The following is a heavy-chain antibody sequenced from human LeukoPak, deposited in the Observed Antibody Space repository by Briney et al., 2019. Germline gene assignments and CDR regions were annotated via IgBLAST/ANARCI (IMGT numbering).Heavy chain of an antibody. V-gene: IGHV3-21*01. CDR1: GFTFSSYS. J-gene: IGHJ3*01. D-gene: IGHD3/OR15-3a*01. Sequence: GGSLRLSCAASGFTFSSYSLNWVRQAPGKGLEWVSSISSSSSYIYYADSVKGRFTISRDNTKNSLYLQMNSLRAEDTAVYYCATDAGHGFSFWGQGTMVTVSS. CDR3: ATDAGHGFSF. CDR2: ISSSSSYI.